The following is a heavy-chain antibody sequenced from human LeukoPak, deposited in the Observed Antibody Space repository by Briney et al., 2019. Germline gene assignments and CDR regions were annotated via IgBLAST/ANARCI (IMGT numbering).Heavy chain of an antibody. CDR3: ARDPPVTGELVLGRQRIFYQ. CDR2: ISNSRSYT. J-gene: IGHJ4*02. D-gene: IGHD7-27*01. V-gene: IGHV3-11*06. Sequence: GGSLRLSCAASGFTFTDYYMSWIRQAPPKSHHCVTHISNSRSYTTYADSVKGRFTISRDNAKNSVHLQMHNLRAEDTAVYYCARDPPVTGELVLGRQRIFYQWGQGTLVTVSS. CDR1: GFTFTDYY.